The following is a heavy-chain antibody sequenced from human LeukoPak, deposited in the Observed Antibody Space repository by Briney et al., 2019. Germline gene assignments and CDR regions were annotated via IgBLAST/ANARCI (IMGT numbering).Heavy chain of an antibody. V-gene: IGHV4-59*01. D-gene: IGHD2-2*01. CDR3: ARGTAALSWFDP. J-gene: IGHJ5*02. CDR1: GDSISSYY. Sequence: SETLSLTCTVSGDSISSYYWSWIRQPPGKGLEWIGYIYYSGSTNYNPSLKSRVTISLDTSKKQFSLKLSSVTAADTAVYYCARGTAALSWFDPWGQGTLVTVSS. CDR2: IYYSGST.